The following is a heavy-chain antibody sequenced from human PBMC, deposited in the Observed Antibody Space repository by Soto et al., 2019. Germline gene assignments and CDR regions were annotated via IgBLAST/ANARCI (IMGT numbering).Heavy chain of an antibody. D-gene: IGHD3-3*01. CDR3: ARMSGYPGAEFDY. CDR1: GGTFSSYA. V-gene: IGHV1-69*06. CDR2: IIPIFGTA. J-gene: IGHJ4*02. Sequence: SVKVSCKVSGGTFSSYAISWVRQAPGQGLEWMGGIIPIFGTANYAQKFQGRVTITADKSTSTAYMELSSLRSEDTAVYYCARMSGYPGAEFDYWGQGTLVTVSS.